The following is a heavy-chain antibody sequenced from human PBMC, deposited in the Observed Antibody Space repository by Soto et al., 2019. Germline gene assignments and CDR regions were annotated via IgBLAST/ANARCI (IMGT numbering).Heavy chain of an antibody. V-gene: IGHV3-23*01. CDR2: ISGSGGST. J-gene: IGHJ6*02. D-gene: IGHD3-10*01. Sequence: EVQLLESGGGLVQPGGSLRLSCAASGFTFSSYAMSWVRQAPGKGLEWVSAISGSGGSTYYADSVKGRFTISRDNSKITLYLQMNSLRAEDTAVYYCAKVMGYGSWSYNYYYGMDVWGQGTTVTVSS. CDR3: AKVMGYGSWSYNYYYGMDV. CDR1: GFTFSSYA.